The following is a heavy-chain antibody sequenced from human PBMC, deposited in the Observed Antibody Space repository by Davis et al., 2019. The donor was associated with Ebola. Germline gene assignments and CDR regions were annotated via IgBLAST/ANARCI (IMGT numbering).Heavy chain of an antibody. CDR3: AKDLTGTLYGMDV. CDR1: GFTVSSNH. Sequence: GESLKISCAASGFTVSSNHMSWVRQAPGKGLEWVSVIYDHSTAYADSVRGRFIISRDKSNNTLYLEMNSLRAEDTALYYCAKDLTGTLYGMDVWGQGTTVTVSS. D-gene: IGHD1-20*01. V-gene: IGHV3-53*05. CDR2: IYDHST. J-gene: IGHJ6*02.